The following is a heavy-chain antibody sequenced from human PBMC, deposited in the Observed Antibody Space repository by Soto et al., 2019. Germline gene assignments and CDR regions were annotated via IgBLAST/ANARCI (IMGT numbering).Heavy chain of an antibody. J-gene: IGHJ4*02. V-gene: IGHV4-31*03. D-gene: IGHD7-27*01. CDR2: IYYSGAT. CDR3: ARDKDLDPTVWGY. Sequence: QVQLQESGPGLVKPSQTLSLTCTVSGDSMGSGGHYYNWIRLLPGKGLEWLGYIYYSGATHYNPSLRGRVSISIDTSNNPFSLRLISVTAADTALYFCARDKDLDPTVWGYWGQGTQVTVSS. CDR1: GDSMGSGGHY.